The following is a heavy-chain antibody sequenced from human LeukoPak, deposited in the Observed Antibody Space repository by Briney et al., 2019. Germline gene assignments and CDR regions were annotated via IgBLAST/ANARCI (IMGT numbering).Heavy chain of an antibody. CDR3: ARGVKQLWLLWKFDY. CDR1: GGSFSGYY. CDR2: INHSGST. Sequence: SETLSLTCAVYGGSFSGYYWSWTRQPPGKGLEWIREINHSGSTNYNPSLKSRVTISVDTSKNQFSLKLSSVTAADTAVYYCARGVKQLWLLWKFDYWGQGTLVTVSS. V-gene: IGHV4-34*01. D-gene: IGHD5-18*01. J-gene: IGHJ4*02.